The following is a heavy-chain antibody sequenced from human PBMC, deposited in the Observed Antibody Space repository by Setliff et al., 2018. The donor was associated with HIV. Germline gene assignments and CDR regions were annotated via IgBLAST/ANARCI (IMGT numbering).Heavy chain of an antibody. CDR2: INWNGGNT. J-gene: IGHJ6*03. D-gene: IGHD1-1*01. V-gene: IGHV3-20*04. Sequence: AGGSLRLSCAASGFTFDDYGMSWVRQAPGKGLEWVSGINWNGGNTGYADSVKGRFTISRDNAKNSLYLQINSLRAEDTALYYCARGTGSPNYYYYYMDVWGKGTTVTVSS. CDR1: GFTFDDYG. CDR3: ARGTGSPNYYYYYMDV.